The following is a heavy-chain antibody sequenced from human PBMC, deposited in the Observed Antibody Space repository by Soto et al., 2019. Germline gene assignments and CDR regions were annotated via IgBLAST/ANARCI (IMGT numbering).Heavy chain of an antibody. V-gene: IGHV4-31*11. D-gene: IGHD5-12*01. CDR3: VRDSPIGSTFSGYDGIDY. J-gene: IGHJ4*02. CDR2: IYYSGST. CDR1: GGSISSGGYY. Sequence: SETLSLTCAVSGGSISSGGYYWSWIRQHPGKGLEWIGYIYYSGSTYYNPSLKSRVTISVDTSKNQFSLKLSSVTAADTAVYYCVRDSPIGSTFSGYDGIDYWGQGTLVTVSS.